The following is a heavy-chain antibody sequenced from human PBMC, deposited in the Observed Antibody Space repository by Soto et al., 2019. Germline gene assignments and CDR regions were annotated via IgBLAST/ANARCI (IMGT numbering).Heavy chain of an antibody. Sequence: QVQLVESGGGVVQPGRSLRLSCAASGFTFSNYTMHWVRQAPGKGLEWVALISYDEIDKYFADAVKGRFTISRDNSKNTLYFQMDSLRAEDTAVYYCAGRSGSSDYWGRGTLVTVSS. D-gene: IGHD3-10*01. CDR3: AGRSGSSDY. CDR2: ISYDEIDK. V-gene: IGHV3-30*14. J-gene: IGHJ4*02. CDR1: GFTFSNYT.